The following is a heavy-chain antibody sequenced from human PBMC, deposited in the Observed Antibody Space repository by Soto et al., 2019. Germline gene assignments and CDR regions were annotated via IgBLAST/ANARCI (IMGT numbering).Heavy chain of an antibody. CDR2: ISKDGSEI. Sequence: QVQLVESGGGVVQPGRSLRLSCAASGFSFSTYGMHWVRQAPGKGLEWVALISKDGSEIYYADSVKGRFTISRDNSKNTLSLQMNSLSAEDTAVYYCAKESGELRDYYYYYAMDVWGQGTTVTVSS. D-gene: IGHD1-7*01. CDR3: AKESGELRDYYYYYAMDV. V-gene: IGHV3-30*18. J-gene: IGHJ6*02. CDR1: GFSFSTYG.